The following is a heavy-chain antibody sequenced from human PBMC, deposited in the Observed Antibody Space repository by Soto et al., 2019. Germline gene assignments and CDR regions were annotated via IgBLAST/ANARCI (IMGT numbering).Heavy chain of an antibody. CDR2: IYYSGST. CDR3: ARELDYGSGSYYNEDWFDP. Sequence: SETLSLTCTVSGGSISSYYWSWIRQPPGKGLEWIGYIYYSGSTYYNPSLKSRVTISVDTSKNQFSLKLSSVTAADTAVYYCARELDYGSGSYYNEDWFDPWGQGTLVTVSS. D-gene: IGHD3-10*01. V-gene: IGHV4-4*08. CDR1: GGSISSYY. J-gene: IGHJ5*02.